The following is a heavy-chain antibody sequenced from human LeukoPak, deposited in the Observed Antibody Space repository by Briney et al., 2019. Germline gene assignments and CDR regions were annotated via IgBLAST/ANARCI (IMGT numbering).Heavy chain of an antibody. J-gene: IGHJ4*02. CDR1: GFTFSSYW. CDR2: IKQDGSEK. D-gene: IGHD5-18*01. Sequence: GGSLRLSCAASGFTFSSYWMSWVGQAPGKGLEWVANIKQDGSEKYYVDSVKGRFTISRDNAKNSLYLQMNSLRAEDTAVYYCARAQLWSTYYFDYWGQGTLVTVSS. V-gene: IGHV3-7*01. CDR3: ARAQLWSTYYFDY.